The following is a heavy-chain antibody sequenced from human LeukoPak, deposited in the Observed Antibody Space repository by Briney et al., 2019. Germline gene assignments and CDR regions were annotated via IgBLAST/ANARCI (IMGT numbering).Heavy chain of an antibody. CDR1: GGSFSGYY. CDR2: INHSGST. D-gene: IGHD4-17*01. Sequence: SETLSLTCAVYGGSFSGYYWSWIRQPPGKGLEWIGEINHSGSTNYNPSLKSRVTISVDTSKNQFSLKLSSVTAADTAVYYCARVKYGDKGYFDYWGQGTLVTVSS. V-gene: IGHV4-34*01. CDR3: ARVKYGDKGYFDY. J-gene: IGHJ4*02.